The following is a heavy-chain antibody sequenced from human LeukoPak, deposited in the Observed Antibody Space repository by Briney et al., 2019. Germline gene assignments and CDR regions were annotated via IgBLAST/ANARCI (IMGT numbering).Heavy chain of an antibody. Sequence: GGSLRLSCAASGFTFSNYSMNWARQAPGKGLGWVSSISSSSSYIYYGDSVKGRFTISRDNAKNSLYLQMNSLRAEDTAVYYCARDRPLHYFDYWGQGTLVTVSS. CDR3: ARDRPLHYFDY. V-gene: IGHV3-21*01. CDR1: GFTFSNYS. J-gene: IGHJ4*02. CDR2: ISSSSSYI.